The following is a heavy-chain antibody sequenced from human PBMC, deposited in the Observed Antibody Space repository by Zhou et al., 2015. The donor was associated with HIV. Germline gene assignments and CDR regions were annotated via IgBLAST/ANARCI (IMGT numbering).Heavy chain of an antibody. J-gene: IGHJ4*02. D-gene: IGHD3-10*01. CDR3: ASSLDGGSGSYYLDY. V-gene: IGHV1-69*02. CDR2: IIPILGIA. Sequence: QVQLVQSGAEVKKPGSSVKVSCKASGGTFSSYTISWVRQAPGQGLEWMGRIIPILGIANYAQKFQGRVTITADKSTSTAYMELSSLRSEDTAVYYCASSLDGGSGSYYLDYWGQGTLVTVSS. CDR1: GGTFSSYT.